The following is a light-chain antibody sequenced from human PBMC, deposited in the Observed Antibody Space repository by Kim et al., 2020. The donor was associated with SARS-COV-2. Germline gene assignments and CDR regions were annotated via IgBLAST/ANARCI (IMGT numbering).Light chain of an antibody. CDR3: QAWDSSTAPYYV. V-gene: IGLV3-1*01. Sequence: PGQTASITCSGDKLGDKYACWYQQKPGQSPVLVIYQDSNRPSGIPERFSGSNSGNTATLTISGTQAMDEADYYCQAWDSSTAPYYVFGTGTKVTVL. CDR2: QDS. CDR1: KLGDKY. J-gene: IGLJ1*01.